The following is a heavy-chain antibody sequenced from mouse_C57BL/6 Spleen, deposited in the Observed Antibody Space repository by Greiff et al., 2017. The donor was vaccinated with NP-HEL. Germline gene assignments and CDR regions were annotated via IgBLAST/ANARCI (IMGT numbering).Heavy chain of an antibody. CDR2: INPYNGGT. V-gene: IGHV1-19*01. D-gene: IGHD1-1*01. CDR1: GYTFTDYY. J-gene: IGHJ2*01. Sequence: EVQLQQSGPVLVKPGASVKMSCKASGYTFTDYYMNWVKQSHGKSLEWIGVINPYNGGTSYNQKFKGKATLTVDKSSSTAYMELNSLTSEDSAVYYCARERYYYGISSYFDYWGQGTTLTVSS. CDR3: ARERYYYGISSYFDY.